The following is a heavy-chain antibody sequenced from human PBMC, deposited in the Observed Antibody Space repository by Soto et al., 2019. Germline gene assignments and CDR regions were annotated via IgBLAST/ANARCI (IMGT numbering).Heavy chain of an antibody. V-gene: IGHV5-51*01. J-gene: IGHJ6*02. CDR3: ARHADYYNSSGYVGYGMDV. D-gene: IGHD3-22*01. CDR2: NHPGDSKT. CDR1: GYSFASHW. Sequence: HGESLKISCKGSGYSFASHWIGWVRQIPGQGLEWMGINHPGDSKTKYSPSFQGQVTISGDKSISTAYLHWSSLKASDTAMYYCARHADYYNSSGYVGYGMDVWGQGTTVTVSS.